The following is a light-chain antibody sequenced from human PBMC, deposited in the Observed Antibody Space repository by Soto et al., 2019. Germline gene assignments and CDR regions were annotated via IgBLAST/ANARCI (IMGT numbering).Light chain of an antibody. J-gene: IGLJ3*02. CDR1: SSDVGGYNH. Sequence: QSALTQPASVSGSPGQSITISCTGTSSDVGGYNHVSWYQQHPGKAPKLLIYEVRNRPSGVSNRLSGSKSGNTASLTISGLQADDEADYYCCSYTSSSIRVFGGGTKLTVL. CDR2: EVR. V-gene: IGLV2-14*01. CDR3: CSYTSSSIRV.